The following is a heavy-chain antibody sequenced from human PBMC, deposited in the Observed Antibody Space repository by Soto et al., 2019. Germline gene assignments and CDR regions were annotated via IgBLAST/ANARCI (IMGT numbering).Heavy chain of an antibody. CDR1: GGTFSSYA. CDR2: IIPIFGTA. J-gene: IGHJ4*02. Sequence: QVQLVQSGAEVKKPGSSVKVSCKASGGTFSSYAVSWVRQSPGQGLEWMGGIIPIFGTANYAQQFQGRVTITADESTSTAYMELSSLRSEDTAGYYCASGSSSTKLHSFDYWGQGTLVTVSS. D-gene: IGHD6-13*01. V-gene: IGHV1-69*01. CDR3: ASGSSSTKLHSFDY.